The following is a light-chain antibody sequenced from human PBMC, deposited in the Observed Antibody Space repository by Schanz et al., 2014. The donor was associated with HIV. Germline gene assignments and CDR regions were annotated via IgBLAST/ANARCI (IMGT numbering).Light chain of an antibody. CDR3: SSYTTSDTLI. V-gene: IGLV2-14*02. Sequence: QSVLTQPPSVSGSPGQSITISCTGTSSDVGSYNLVSWYQQHPGKAPKLMIYEVSKRPSGVPDRFSGSKSGNTASLTISGLQAEDEADYYCSSYTTSDTLIFGGGTKLTVL. CDR2: EVS. J-gene: IGLJ2*01. CDR1: SSDVGSYNL.